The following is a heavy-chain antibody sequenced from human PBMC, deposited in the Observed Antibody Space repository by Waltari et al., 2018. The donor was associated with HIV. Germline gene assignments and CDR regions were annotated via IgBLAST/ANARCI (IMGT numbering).Heavy chain of an antibody. Sequence: EVQLVESGGGLVQPGGSLRLSCAASGFTFSSYWMSWVRQAPGKGLEGVANIKQDGSEKYYVDSVKGRFTISRDNAKNSLYLQMNSLRAEDTAVYYCARPSAAGRFDYWGQGTLVTVSS. J-gene: IGHJ4*02. V-gene: IGHV3-7*01. CDR1: GFTFSSYW. CDR3: ARPSAAGRFDY. D-gene: IGHD6-13*01. CDR2: IKQDGSEK.